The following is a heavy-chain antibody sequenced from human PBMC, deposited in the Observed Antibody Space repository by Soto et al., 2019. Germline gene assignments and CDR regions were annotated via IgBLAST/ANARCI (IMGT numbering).Heavy chain of an antibody. CDR3: ARDVYWGSSWYGSYYFDY. CDR1: GYTFTSYG. Sequence: QVQLVQSGAEVKKPGASVKVSCKASGYTFTSYGISWVRQAPGQGLEWMGWISAYNGNTNYAQKLQGRVTMTTDTSTRTAYMELRSLRSDDTAGYYWARDVYWGSSWYGSYYFDYWGQGTLVTVSS. V-gene: IGHV1-18*04. J-gene: IGHJ4*02. CDR2: ISAYNGNT. D-gene: IGHD6-13*01.